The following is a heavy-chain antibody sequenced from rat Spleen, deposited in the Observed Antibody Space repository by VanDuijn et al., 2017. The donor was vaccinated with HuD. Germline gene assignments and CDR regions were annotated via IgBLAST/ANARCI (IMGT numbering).Heavy chain of an antibody. D-gene: IGHD1-11*01. CDR3: ARSGGSWFAY. CDR2: LNSAGST. Sequence: EVQLQESGPGLVKPSQSLSLTCSVTGHSITSSYRWSWIRKFPGNKLEWMGYLNSAGSTNYNPSLKSRISITRDTSKNQFFLQVNSVTTEDTATYYCARSGGSWFAYWGQGTLVTVSS. V-gene: IGHV3-3*01. CDR1: GHSITSSYR. J-gene: IGHJ3*01.